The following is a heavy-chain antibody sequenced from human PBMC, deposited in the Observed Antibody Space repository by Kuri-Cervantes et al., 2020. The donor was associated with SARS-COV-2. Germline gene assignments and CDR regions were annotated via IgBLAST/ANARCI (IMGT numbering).Heavy chain of an antibody. V-gene: IGHV3-30*04. CDR1: GFTFGNYA. J-gene: IGHJ4*02. CDR3: AREGPQSTSSEVDY. CDR2: ISYDGST. D-gene: IGHD2-2*01. Sequence: GGSLRLSCAASGFTFGNYAMHWVRQAPGKGLEWVAVISYDGSTLYQNSVKGRFTISRDNSRNTVYLQMNSLRREDTAVYFCAREGPQSTSSEVDYWGQGTLVTGAS.